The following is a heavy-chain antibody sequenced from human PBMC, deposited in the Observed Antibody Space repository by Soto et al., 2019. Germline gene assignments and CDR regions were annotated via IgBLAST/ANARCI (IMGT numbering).Heavy chain of an antibody. CDR1: GGSFSGFY. CDR3: ARGRGYGWGSYRYPNYFDY. CDR2: IYHSGST. Sequence: QVQLQQWGAGLLKPSETLSLTCTVSGGSFSGFYWSWIRQSPGKGLEWIGEIYHSGSTNYNPSLKRRVTISADTSKNHFSLKLNSVTAADTAVYYCARGRGYGWGSYRYPNYFDYWGQGTLVTVSS. D-gene: IGHD3-16*02. J-gene: IGHJ4*02. V-gene: IGHV4-34*01.